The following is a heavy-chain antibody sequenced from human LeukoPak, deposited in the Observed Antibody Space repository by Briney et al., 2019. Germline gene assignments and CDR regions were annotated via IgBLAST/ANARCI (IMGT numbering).Heavy chain of an antibody. CDR1: GGSISSGGYS. CDR3: ARDFQAVAGTFDP. Sequence: TSQTLSLTCAVSGGSISSGGYSWSWIRQPPGKGLEWIGYIYYSGSTYYNPSLKSRVTISVDTSKNQFSLKLSSVTAADTAVYYCARDFQAVAGTFDPWGQGTLVTVSS. J-gene: IGHJ5*02. D-gene: IGHD6-19*01. V-gene: IGHV4-30-4*07. CDR2: IYYSGST.